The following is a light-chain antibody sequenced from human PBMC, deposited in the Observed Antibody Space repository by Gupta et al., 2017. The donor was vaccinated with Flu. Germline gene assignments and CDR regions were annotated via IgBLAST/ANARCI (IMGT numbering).Light chain of an antibody. CDR2: ENN. V-gene: IGLV1-51*02. Sequence: ISCSGSSSNIGNNYVSWYQQLPGTAPKLLIYENNKRPSGIPDRFSGSKSGTSATLGITGLQTGDEADYYCGTWDSSLSAGGVFGGGPKLTVL. CDR3: GTWDSSLSAGGV. J-gene: IGLJ3*02. CDR1: SSNIGNNY.